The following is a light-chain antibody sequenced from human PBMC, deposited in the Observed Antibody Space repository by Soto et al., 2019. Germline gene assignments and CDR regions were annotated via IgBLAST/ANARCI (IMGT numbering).Light chain of an antibody. CDR3: QQRSNWPSIT. J-gene: IGKJ3*01. CDR2: DAS. V-gene: IGKV3-11*01. Sequence: IRLTQSPATLSLSPGERATLSCRASQSVSSYLAWYQQKPGQAPRLLIYDASNRATGIPARFSGSGSGTDFILTINSLEPEDFAVYYCQQRSNWPSITFGPRTKVDIK. CDR1: QSVSSY.